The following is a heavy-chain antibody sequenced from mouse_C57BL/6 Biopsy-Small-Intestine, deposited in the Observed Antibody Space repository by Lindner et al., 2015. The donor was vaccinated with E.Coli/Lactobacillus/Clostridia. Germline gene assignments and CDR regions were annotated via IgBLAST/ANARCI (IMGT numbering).Heavy chain of an antibody. CDR2: ISSGSSTI. Sequence: SGGGLVKPGGSLKLSCAASGFTFSDYGMHWVRQAPEKGLEWVAYISSGSSTIYYADTVKGRFTISRDNAKNTLFLQMTSLRSEDTAMYYCARPRDYDLFAYWGQGTLVTVSA. CDR3: ARPRDYDLFAY. CDR1: GFTFSDYG. V-gene: IGHV5-17*01. J-gene: IGHJ3*01. D-gene: IGHD2-4*01.